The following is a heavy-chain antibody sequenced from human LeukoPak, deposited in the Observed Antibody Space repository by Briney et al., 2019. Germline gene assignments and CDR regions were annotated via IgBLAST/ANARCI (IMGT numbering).Heavy chain of an antibody. CDR1: GYTFTSYG. CDR2: INMGTENP. D-gene: IGHD1-26*01. V-gene: IGHV7-4-1*02. CDR3: VRDSLIKGASTLDH. J-gene: IGHJ4*02. Sequence: GASVKVSCKASGYTFTSYGISWVRQAPRQGLEWMGWINMGTENPTYAQDFTGRFAFSLDTAVSTAYLQISSLKAEDTAVYYCVRDSLIKGASTLDHWGQGTLVTVSS.